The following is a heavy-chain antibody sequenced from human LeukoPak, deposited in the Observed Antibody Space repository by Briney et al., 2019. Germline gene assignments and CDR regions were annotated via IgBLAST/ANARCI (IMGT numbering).Heavy chain of an antibody. CDR2: ISAYNDNT. V-gene: IGHV1-18*01. CDR3: ARVHYDILIGYSYFDY. J-gene: IGHJ4*02. D-gene: IGHD3-9*01. Sequence: ASVKVSCKASGYTFTSYGISWVRQAPGQGLEWMGWISAYNDNTNYAQKLQGRVTMTTDTSTSTAYMELRSLRSDDTAVYYCARVHYDILIGYSYFDYWCQGTLVTVSS. CDR1: GYTFTSYG.